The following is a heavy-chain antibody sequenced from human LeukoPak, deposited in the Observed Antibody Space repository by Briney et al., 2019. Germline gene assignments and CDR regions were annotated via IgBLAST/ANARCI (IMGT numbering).Heavy chain of an antibody. J-gene: IGHJ4*02. CDR1: VGSISSSSYY. V-gene: IGHV4-39*01. D-gene: IGHD5-12*01. CDR2: IYYSGST. CDR3: ARHSGYSGYELNYYFDY. Sequence: SETLSLTCTVSVGSISSSSYYWGWIRQPPGKGLEWIGSIYYSGSTYYNPSLKSRVTISVDTSKNQFSLKLSSVTAADTAVYYCARHSGYSGYELNYYFDYWGQGTLVTVSS.